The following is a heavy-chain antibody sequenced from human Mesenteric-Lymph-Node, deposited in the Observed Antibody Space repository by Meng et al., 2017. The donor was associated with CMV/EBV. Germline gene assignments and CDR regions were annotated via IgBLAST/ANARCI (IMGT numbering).Heavy chain of an antibody. Sequence: GGSLRLSCAASGFTFSSYAMHWVRQAPGKGLEWVAVISYDGSNKYYADSVKGRFTISRDNSKNTLYLQMNSLRAEDTAVYYCARDKARSSWHFDYWGQGTLVTVSS. D-gene: IGHD6-13*01. V-gene: IGHV3-30-3*01. CDR3: ARDKARSSWHFDY. J-gene: IGHJ4*02. CDR2: ISYDGSNK. CDR1: GFTFSSYA.